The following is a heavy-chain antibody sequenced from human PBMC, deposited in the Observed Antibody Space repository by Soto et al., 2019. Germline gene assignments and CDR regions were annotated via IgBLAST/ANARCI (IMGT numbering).Heavy chain of an antibody. CDR2: ISGSGGST. V-gene: IGHV3-23*01. CDR3: AKEHYDFWSGYSLATDY. CDR1: GFTFSSYA. Sequence: GGSLRLSCAASGFTFSSYAMSWVRQAPGKGLEWVSAISGSGGSTYYADSVKGRFTISRDNSKNTLYLQMNSLRAEDTAVYYCAKEHYDFWSGYSLATDYWGQGTLVTVSS. J-gene: IGHJ4*02. D-gene: IGHD3-3*01.